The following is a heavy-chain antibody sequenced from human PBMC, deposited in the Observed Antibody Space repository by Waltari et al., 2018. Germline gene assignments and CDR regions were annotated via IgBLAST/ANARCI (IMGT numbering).Heavy chain of an antibody. D-gene: IGHD3-16*01. CDR2: IISTSGSM. CDR3: ASGQDGTSFVLSF. V-gene: IGHV3-48*01. Sequence: EVQLVESGGDLIQPGGSLRLSCAVSGLTFSIYSMNWVRQVPGEGLGWVSYIISTSGSMYYADSVKGRFTISRDNTRKSVYLQMNSLRVEDSAVYYCASGQDGTSFVLSFWGQGTKVTVSS. CDR1: GLTFSIYS. J-gene: IGHJ6*02.